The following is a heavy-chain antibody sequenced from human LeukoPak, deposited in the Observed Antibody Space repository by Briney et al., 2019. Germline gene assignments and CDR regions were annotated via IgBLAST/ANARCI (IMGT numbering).Heavy chain of an antibody. V-gene: IGHV4-39*07. Sequence: SETLSLTCTVSGASINSNYYYWGWIRQPPGKGLEWIGSIAYSGSTFYTPSLKSRVTISVDTSKNQFSLKLSSVTAADTAVYYCARGRLLFQHWGQGTLVTVSS. D-gene: IGHD2-21*01. CDR1: GASINSNYYY. CDR2: IAYSGST. J-gene: IGHJ1*01. CDR3: ARGRLLFQH.